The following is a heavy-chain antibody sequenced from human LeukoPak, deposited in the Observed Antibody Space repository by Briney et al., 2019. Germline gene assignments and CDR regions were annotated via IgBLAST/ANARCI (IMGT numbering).Heavy chain of an antibody. CDR2: IRYDGSNK. J-gene: IGHJ4*02. V-gene: IGHV3-30*02. Sequence: TGGSLRLSCAASGFTFSSYGMHWVRQAPGKGLEWVTFIRYDGSNKYYTDSVKGRFTISRDNSYKTLYLQMNSLRAEDTAVYYCARAGFTFSDYFGSFFDYWGQGTLVTVSS. CDR3: ARAGFTFSDYFGSFFDY. D-gene: IGHD3-10*01. CDR1: GFTFSSYG.